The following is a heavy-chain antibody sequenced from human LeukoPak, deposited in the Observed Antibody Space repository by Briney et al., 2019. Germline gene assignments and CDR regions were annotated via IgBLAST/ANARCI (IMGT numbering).Heavy chain of an antibody. CDR3: ARDMFEAYEYYYYYMDV. Sequence: SETLSLTCTVSGGSISSYYWSWIRQPAGKGLEWIGRIYTSGSTNYNPSLESRVTMSVDTSKNQFSLKLSSVTAADTAVYYYARDMFEAYEYYYYYMDVWGKGTTVTVSS. CDR1: GGSISSYY. V-gene: IGHV4-4*07. J-gene: IGHJ6*03. D-gene: IGHD3-10*02. CDR2: IYTSGST.